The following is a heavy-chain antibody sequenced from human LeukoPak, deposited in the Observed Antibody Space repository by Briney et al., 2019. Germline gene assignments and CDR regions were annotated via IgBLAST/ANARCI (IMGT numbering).Heavy chain of an antibody. Sequence: ASVKVSCKVSGYTLNELPMHWVRQAPGKGLEWMGGYDPEDGETIYAQKFQGRVTMTEDTSTDTAYMELSSLRSDDTAVYYCAILSERYCSGGSCYNAFDIWGQGTMVTVSS. J-gene: IGHJ3*02. CDR3: AILSERYCSGGSCYNAFDI. D-gene: IGHD2-15*01. V-gene: IGHV1-24*01. CDR1: GYTLNELP. CDR2: YDPEDGET.